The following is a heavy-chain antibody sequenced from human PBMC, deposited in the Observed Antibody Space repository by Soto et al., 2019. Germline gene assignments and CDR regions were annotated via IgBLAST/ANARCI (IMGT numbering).Heavy chain of an antibody. CDR1: GYTFTSYG. CDR2: ISAYNGNT. V-gene: IGHV1-18*01. D-gene: IGHD1-26*01. CDR3: ARDRGVGADY. J-gene: IGHJ4*02. Sequence: QFQLVQSGAEVKKPGASVKVSCKASGYTFTSYGINWLRQAHGQGLEWMGWISAYNGNTNYAQKLKGRVTMTTDTSTSTTYMELRSLGSDDTAVYYCARDRGVGADYWGQGTLVTVSS.